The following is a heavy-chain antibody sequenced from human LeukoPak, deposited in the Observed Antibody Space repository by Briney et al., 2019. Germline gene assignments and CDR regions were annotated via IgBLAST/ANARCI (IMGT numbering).Heavy chain of an antibody. D-gene: IGHD6-19*01. V-gene: IGHV1-24*01. CDR3: ATTLPRQWLVLWGAFDI. J-gene: IGHJ3*02. Sequence: ASVKVSCKVSGYTLTELSMHWVRQAPGKGLEWMGGFDPEDGETIYAQKFLGRVTMTEDTSTDTAYMELSSLRSEDTAVYYCATTLPRQWLVLWGAFDIWGQGTMVTVSS. CDR2: FDPEDGET. CDR1: GYTLTELS.